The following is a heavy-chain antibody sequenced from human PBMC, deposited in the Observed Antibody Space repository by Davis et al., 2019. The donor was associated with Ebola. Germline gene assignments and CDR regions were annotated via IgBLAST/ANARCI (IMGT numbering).Heavy chain of an antibody. Sequence: PSETLSLTCTVSGGSISSYYWSWIRQPPGKGLEWIGYIYYSGSTNYNPSLKSRVTISVDTSKNQFSLKLSSVTAADTAVYYCARAMFGYRDYYYYGMDVWGQGTTVTVSS. CDR2: IYYSGST. CDR3: ARAMFGYRDYYYYGMDV. J-gene: IGHJ6*02. CDR1: GGSISSYY. V-gene: IGHV4-59*01. D-gene: IGHD3-16*02.